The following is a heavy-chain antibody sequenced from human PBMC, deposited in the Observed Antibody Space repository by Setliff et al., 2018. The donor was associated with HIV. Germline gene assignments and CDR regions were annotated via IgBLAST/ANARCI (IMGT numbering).Heavy chain of an antibody. J-gene: IGHJ5*01. Sequence: LKISCTASGFSFSTHDMNWVRQAPGKGLEWISYITSDSSVKYYADSVKGRFTISRDNAGRSLYLQMNSLKVEDTAVYYCTAGHYGPNPWGQGTPVTVSS. CDR2: ITSDSSVK. D-gene: IGHD3-10*01. CDR1: GFSFSTHD. V-gene: IGHV3-48*03. CDR3: TAGHYGPNP.